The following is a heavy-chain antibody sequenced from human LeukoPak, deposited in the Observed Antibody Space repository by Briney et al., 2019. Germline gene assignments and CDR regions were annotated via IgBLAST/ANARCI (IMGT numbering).Heavy chain of an antibody. CDR3: AKGTYCSGANCYPSVYYYYYMDV. V-gene: IGHV3-30*02. J-gene: IGHJ6*03. CDR2: IRYDGSNK. D-gene: IGHD2-15*01. Sequence: GGSLRLSCAASGFTFSSYGMHWVRQAPGKGLEWVAFIRYDGSNKYYADSVKGRFTISRDNSKNTLYLQMSSLRAEDTAVYYCAKGTYCSGANCYPSVYYYYYMDVWGKGTTVTVSS. CDR1: GFTFSSYG.